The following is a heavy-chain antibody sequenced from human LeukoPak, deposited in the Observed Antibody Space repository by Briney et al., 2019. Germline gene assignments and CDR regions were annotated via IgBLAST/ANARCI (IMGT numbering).Heavy chain of an antibody. J-gene: IGHJ6*03. CDR2: MNQDGSEK. CDR1: GFTFSESW. Sequence: GGSLRLSCAASGFTFSESWMSWVRQAPGKGLEWVANMNQDGSEKDYVDSVKGRFTTSRDNAKNSLYLQMNSLRAEDTAVYYCARAGEGAYYYYYYMDVWGKGTTVTVSS. CDR3: ARAGEGAYYYYYYMDV. V-gene: IGHV3-7*01. D-gene: IGHD1-26*01.